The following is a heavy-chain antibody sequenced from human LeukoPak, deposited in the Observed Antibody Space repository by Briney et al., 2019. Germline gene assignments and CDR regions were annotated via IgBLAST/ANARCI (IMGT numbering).Heavy chain of an antibody. V-gene: IGHV3-74*01. D-gene: IGHD6-13*01. CDR1: GFTFSSYW. CDR3: ARTPYSSSWTLGY. CDR2: INSDGSST. Sequence: GGSLRLSCAASGFTFSSYWMHWVRQAPGKGLVWVSRINSDGSSTSYADSVKGRFTISRDNAKNTLYLQMNSLRAEDTAMYYCARTPYSSSWTLGYWGQGTLVTVSS. J-gene: IGHJ4*02.